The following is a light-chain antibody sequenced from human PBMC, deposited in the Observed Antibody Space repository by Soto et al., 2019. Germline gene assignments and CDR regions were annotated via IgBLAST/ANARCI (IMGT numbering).Light chain of an antibody. CDR2: DTS. CDR3: QQYNNWPYT. CDR1: QSVSSH. Sequence: EILMTQSPATLSVSPGERATLSCRASQSVSSHLVWYQQIPGQAPRLLIYDTSIRATGIPARFSGSGSGTEFTLTISSLQSEDFAVYYCQQYNNWPYTFGQGTKVDIK. J-gene: IGKJ2*01. V-gene: IGKV3-15*01.